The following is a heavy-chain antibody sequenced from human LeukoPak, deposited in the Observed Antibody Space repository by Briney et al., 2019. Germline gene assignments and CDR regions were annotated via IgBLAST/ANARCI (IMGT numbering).Heavy chain of an antibody. CDR3: ARDDILTGFDY. CDR2: IYTSGST. J-gene: IGHJ4*02. Sequence: SETLSLTCIVSGGSISSGSYYWSWIRQPAGKGLEWIGRIYTSGSTNYNPSLKSRVTISVDTSKNQFSLKLSSVTAADTAVYYCARDDILTGFDYWGQGTLVTVSS. D-gene: IGHD3-9*01. V-gene: IGHV4-61*02. CDR1: GGSISSGSYY.